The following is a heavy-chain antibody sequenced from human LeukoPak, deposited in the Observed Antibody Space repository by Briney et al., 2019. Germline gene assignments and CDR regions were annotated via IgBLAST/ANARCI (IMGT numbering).Heavy chain of an antibody. D-gene: IGHD5-18*01. CDR2: ISWGGGST. J-gene: IGHJ4*02. CDR3: AKGRNSIQLWFLDY. CDR1: GFTFDDYT. V-gene: IGHV3-43*01. Sequence: GGSLRLSCAASGFTFDDYTMHWVRQAPGKGLEWVSLISWGGGSTYYADSVKGRFTTSRDNCKNTLYLQMNSLRTEDTALYYCAKGRNSIQLWFLDYWGQGKLVTVSS.